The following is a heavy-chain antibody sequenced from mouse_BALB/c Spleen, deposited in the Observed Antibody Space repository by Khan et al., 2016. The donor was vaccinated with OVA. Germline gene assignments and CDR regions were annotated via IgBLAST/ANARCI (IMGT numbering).Heavy chain of an antibody. CDR2: ISGDSSTT. Sequence: EVELVESGGGLVQPGGSRKLSCAASGFTFSSYGMHWVRQAPEKGLEWVAYISGDSSTTYYTDTVKGRFTISGDNPTNTLYLQMTSLMSEDTAMYYCATSYYYGYYFDYWGPGTTLTVSS. CDR3: ATSYYYGYYFDY. CDR1: GFTFSSYG. D-gene: IGHD1-1*01. V-gene: IGHV5-17*02. J-gene: IGHJ2*01.